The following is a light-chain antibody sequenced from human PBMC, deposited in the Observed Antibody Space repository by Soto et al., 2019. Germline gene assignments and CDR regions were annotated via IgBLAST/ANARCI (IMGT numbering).Light chain of an antibody. Sequence: DKVMTQSPATLSVSPGERATLSCRASQSVSSNLAWYQQKPGQAPRLLIYGASTRATGIPARFSGGGSGTAFTLTISSLQSEEFAVYYCQHYNNWPPWTFGQWTKVEIK. CDR2: GAS. V-gene: IGKV3-15*01. J-gene: IGKJ1*01. CDR3: QHYNNWPPWT. CDR1: QSVSSN.